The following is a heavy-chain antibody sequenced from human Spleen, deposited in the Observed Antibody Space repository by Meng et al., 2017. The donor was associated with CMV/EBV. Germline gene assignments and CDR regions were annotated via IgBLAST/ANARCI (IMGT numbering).Heavy chain of an antibody. CDR3: ARDAFRWGYPEDGLDV. CDR2: IRDDASND. CDR1: GLTCSNYG. Sequence: GESLKISCTASGLTCSNYGMHWVRQAPGKGLEWVAFIRDDASNDYYAESVKGRFTISRQSTKNTLYLERHSVRPEDTAVYYCARDAFRWGYPEDGLDVWGQGTTVTVSS. D-gene: IGHD2-15*01. V-gene: IGHV3-30*02. J-gene: IGHJ6*02.